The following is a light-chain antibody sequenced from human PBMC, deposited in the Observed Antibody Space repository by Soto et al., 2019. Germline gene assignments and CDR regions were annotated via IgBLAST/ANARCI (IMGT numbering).Light chain of an antibody. Sequence: EIVLTQSPGTLSLSPGERATLSCRASQSVSSSYLAWYQQKPGQAPRLLIYGASSRATGIPDRFSGSGSGTDFTLTISRLEPEDFAVYYYQQYGSSPSYTFGQGTKVDIK. CDR3: QQYGSSPSYT. CDR2: GAS. V-gene: IGKV3-20*01. J-gene: IGKJ2*01. CDR1: QSVSSSY.